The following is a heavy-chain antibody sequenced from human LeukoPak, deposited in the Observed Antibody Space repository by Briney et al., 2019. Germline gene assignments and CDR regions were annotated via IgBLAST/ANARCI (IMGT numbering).Heavy chain of an antibody. CDR3: AKATYDSSGYYQSYYFDY. CDR2: ISGSGGSP. CDR1: GFTFSSYA. D-gene: IGHD3-22*01. J-gene: IGHJ4*02. V-gene: IGHV3-23*01. Sequence: PGGSLRLSCAASGFTFSSYAMSWVRQAPGKGLEWVPAISGSGGSPYYADSVKGRFTISRDNSKNTLYLQMNSLRAEDTAVYYCAKATYDSSGYYQSYYFDYWGQGTLVTVSS.